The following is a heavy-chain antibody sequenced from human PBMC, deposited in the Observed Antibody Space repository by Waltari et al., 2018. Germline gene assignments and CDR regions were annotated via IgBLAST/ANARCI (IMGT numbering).Heavy chain of an antibody. V-gene: IGHV1-69*12. Sequence: QVQLVQSGAEVKKLGSSVKVSCKASGGTFSSYAISWVRQAPGQGLEWMGGIIPIFGTANYAQKFQGRVTITADESTSTAYMELSSLRSEDTAVYYCARVGIAARPQPFDYWGQGTLVTVSS. D-gene: IGHD6-6*01. J-gene: IGHJ4*02. CDR3: ARVGIAARPQPFDY. CDR1: GGTFSSYA. CDR2: IIPIFGTA.